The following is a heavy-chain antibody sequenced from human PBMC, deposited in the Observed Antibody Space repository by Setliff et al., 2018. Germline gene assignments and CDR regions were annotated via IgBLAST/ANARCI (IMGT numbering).Heavy chain of an antibody. D-gene: IGHD6-13*01. CDR1: GYTFSGYY. J-gene: IGHJ4*02. CDR3: ARDRGHGITAAGPDF. V-gene: IGHV1-2*06. Sequence: ASVKVSCKASGYTFSGYYMHWVRQAPGQGLEWMGRINPNSGGTNYAQKFQGRVTMTSDSSISTAYMELSGLRSDDTAVYFRARDRGHGITAAGPDFWGQGTLVTAPQ. CDR2: INPNSGGT.